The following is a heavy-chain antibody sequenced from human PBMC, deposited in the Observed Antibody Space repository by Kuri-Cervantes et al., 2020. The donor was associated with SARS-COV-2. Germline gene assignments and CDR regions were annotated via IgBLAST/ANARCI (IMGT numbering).Heavy chain of an antibody. CDR2: IDASGKSR. D-gene: IGHD1-14*01. CDR3: STTWDH. Sequence: GGSLRLSCAASGFTFSSCTMHWVRQAPGMGLEWVSHIDASGKSRYYIDSVQGRFTISRDNARNTLYLQMNSLTGEDTAVYYCSTTWDHWGQGTLVTVSS. V-gene: IGHV3-48*01. CDR1: GFTFSSCT. J-gene: IGHJ4*02.